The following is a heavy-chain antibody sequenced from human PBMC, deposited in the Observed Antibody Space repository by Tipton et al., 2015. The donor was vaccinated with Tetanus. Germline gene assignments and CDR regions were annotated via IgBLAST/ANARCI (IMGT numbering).Heavy chain of an antibody. CDR3: ARIGWLQQNKPAFDI. Sequence: TLSLTCTVSGASISSGGYFWSWIRQPPGKGLEWIGYIYYSGSTNYNSSLKSRVTISVDTSKNQFSLKLSSVTAADTAVYYCARIGWLQQNKPAFDIWGQGTVVTVSS. V-gene: IGHV4-61*08. D-gene: IGHD5-24*01. CDR1: GASISSGGYF. CDR2: IYYSGST. J-gene: IGHJ3*02.